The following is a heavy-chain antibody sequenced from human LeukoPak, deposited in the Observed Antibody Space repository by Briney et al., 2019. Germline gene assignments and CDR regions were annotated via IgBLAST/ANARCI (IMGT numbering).Heavy chain of an antibody. V-gene: IGHV3-53*01. Sequence: SSHHWGWIRQAPGKGLEWVSVIYSGGSTYYAESVEGRFTISRDNSKNTLYLQMNSLRVEDTAVYFCARGLTQVSFHYHGMDVWGQGTTVSVSS. CDR2: IYSGGST. J-gene: IGHJ6*02. CDR1: SSHH. D-gene: IGHD3-16*02. CDR3: ARGLTQVSFHYHGMDV.